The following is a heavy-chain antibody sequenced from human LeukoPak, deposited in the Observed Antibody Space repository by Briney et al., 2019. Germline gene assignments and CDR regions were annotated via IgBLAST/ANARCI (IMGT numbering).Heavy chain of an antibody. J-gene: IGHJ6*03. CDR1: GGSFSGYY. Sequence: SETLSLTCAVYGGSFSGYYWSWIRQPPGKGLEWIGEINHSGSTNYNPPLKSRVTLSVDTSKNQFSLKLSSVTAADTAVYYCARMTYYDFWSGYSYYMDVWGKGTTVTVSS. CDR2: INHSGST. V-gene: IGHV4-34*01. D-gene: IGHD3-3*01. CDR3: ARMTYYDFWSGYSYYMDV.